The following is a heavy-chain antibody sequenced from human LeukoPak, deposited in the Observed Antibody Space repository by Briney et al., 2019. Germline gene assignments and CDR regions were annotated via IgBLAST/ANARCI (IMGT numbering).Heavy chain of an antibody. CDR3: AREDSSGWYLHYYYYMDV. CDR1: GGSFSGYY. J-gene: IGHJ6*03. CDR2: INHSGST. D-gene: IGHD6-19*01. Sequence: SETLSLTCAVYGGSFSGYYWSWIRQPPGKGLEWIGEINHSGSTNYNPSLKSRVTISVDTSKNQFSLQLNSVTPEDTAVYYCAREDSSGWYLHYYYYMDVWGKGTTVTISS. V-gene: IGHV4-34*01.